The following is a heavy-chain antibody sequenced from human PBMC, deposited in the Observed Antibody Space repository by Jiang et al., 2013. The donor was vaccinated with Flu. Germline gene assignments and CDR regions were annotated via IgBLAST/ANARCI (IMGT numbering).Heavy chain of an antibody. D-gene: IGHD2/OR15-2a*01. Sequence: LLKPSETLSLTCAVYGGSFSGYYWSWIRQPPGKGLEWIGEINHSGSTNYNPSLKSRVTISVDTSKNQFSLKLSSVTAADTAVYYCARSRRGGNNRYFDLWGRGTLVTVSS. J-gene: IGHJ2*01. CDR2: INHSGST. CDR1: GGSFSGYY. V-gene: IGHV4-34*01. CDR3: ARSRRGGNNRYFDL.